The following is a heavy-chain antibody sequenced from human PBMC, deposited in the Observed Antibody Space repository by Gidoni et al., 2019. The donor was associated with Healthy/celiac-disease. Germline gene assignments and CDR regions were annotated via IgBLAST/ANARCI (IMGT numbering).Heavy chain of an antibody. CDR3: ARDYEYSYDYYGGNSQTPPNWFDP. J-gene: IGHJ5*02. V-gene: IGHV3-21*01. CDR1: GFTFRSYS. Sequence: EVQLVESVGGLVMLGGSLRLSCVASGFTFRSYSLIWFRQSPGKGLEWVSSSSSSSSDIYDADSVKGRFTISRENDKNSMYLQMNSLRAEDTAVYYGARDYEYSYDYYGGNSQTPPNWFDPWGQGTLVTVSS. D-gene: IGHD3-22*01. CDR2: SSSSSSDI.